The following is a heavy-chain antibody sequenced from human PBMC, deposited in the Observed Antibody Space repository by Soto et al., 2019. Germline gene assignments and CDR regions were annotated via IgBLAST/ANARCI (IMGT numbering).Heavy chain of an antibody. D-gene: IGHD1-1*01. V-gene: IGHV6-1*01. CDR2: TYYRSKWYN. Sequence: SHPLTLTCGISGDSVSSNSAAWNWIRQSPARSLEWLGRTYYRSKWYNDYAVSVKSRITINPDTFKNQFSLQLNSVTPEDTAVYYCARGGTRAHYYYYCGMDVSGQGTTVTVSS. J-gene: IGHJ6*02. CDR1: GDSVSSNSAA. CDR3: ARGGTRAHYYYYCGMDV.